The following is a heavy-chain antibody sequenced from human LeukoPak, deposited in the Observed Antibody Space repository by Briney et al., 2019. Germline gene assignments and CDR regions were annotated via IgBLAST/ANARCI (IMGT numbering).Heavy chain of an antibody. CDR3: ARVRTGTTNRFDP. D-gene: IGHD1-1*01. V-gene: IGHV3-7*04. CDR1: GFTFSSYW. CDR2: INQDGSGK. J-gene: IGHJ5*02. Sequence: GGSLRLSCAASGFTFSSYWMSWVRQAPGKGLEWVATINQDGSGKYYVDSVKGRFTISRDNAKNSLHLQMSSLRAEDTAVYYCARVRTGTTNRFDPWGQGTLDTVSS.